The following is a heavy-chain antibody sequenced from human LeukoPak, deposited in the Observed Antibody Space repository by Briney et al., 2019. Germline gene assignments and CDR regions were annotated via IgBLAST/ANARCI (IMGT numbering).Heavy chain of an antibody. J-gene: IGHJ3*02. CDR2: IYPGDSDT. V-gene: IGHV5-51*01. Sequence: GESLKISCKGSGYSFTSYWIGWVRQMPGKGLEWMRIIYPGDSDTRYSPSFQGQVTISADKSISTAYLQWSSLKASDTAMYYCARPGWSSSGWYEANAFDIWGQGTMVAVPS. CDR3: ARPGWSSSGWYEANAFDI. CDR1: GYSFTSYW. D-gene: IGHD6-19*01.